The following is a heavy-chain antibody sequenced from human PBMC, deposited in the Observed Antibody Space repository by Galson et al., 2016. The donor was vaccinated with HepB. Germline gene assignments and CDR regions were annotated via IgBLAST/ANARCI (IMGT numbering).Heavy chain of an antibody. J-gene: IGHJ5*02. CDR2: IKNDGSQK. Sequence: SLRLSCAASGFTFRYFSIHWVRQAPGKGLEWVANIKNDGSQKYYVDSVKGRFTISRDNGKNSLYLQMGSLRAEDTAVYYCARGDCSSSTCYVIWFDPWGQGTLVTVSS. D-gene: IGHD2-2*01. CDR1: GFTFRYFS. CDR3: ARGDCSSSTCYVIWFDP. V-gene: IGHV3-7*01.